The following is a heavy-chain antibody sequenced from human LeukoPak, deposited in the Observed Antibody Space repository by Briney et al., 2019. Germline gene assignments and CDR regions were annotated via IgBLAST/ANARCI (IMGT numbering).Heavy chain of an antibody. CDR3: ARDPENYYDSSGYPQPPRDY. J-gene: IGHJ4*02. CDR1: GYTFTSYG. CDR2: ISAYNGNT. V-gene: IGHV1-18*01. Sequence: ASVKVSCKASGYTFTSYGISWVRQAPGQGMEWMGWISAYNGNTNYAQTLQARVTMTTDTSTSTAYMELRSMRSDDTAVYYCARDPENYYDSSGYPQPPRDYWGRGTLITVSS. D-gene: IGHD3-22*01.